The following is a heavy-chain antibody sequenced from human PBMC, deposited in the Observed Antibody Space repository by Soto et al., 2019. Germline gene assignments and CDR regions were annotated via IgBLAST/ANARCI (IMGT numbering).Heavy chain of an antibody. CDR1: GGSISSGGYY. CDR2: IYYSGST. Sequence: TCTVSGGSISSGGYYWSWIRQHPGKGLEWIGYIYYSGSTYYNPSLKSRVTISVDTSKNQFSLKLSSVTAADTAVYYCARSPGIAEDYWGQGTLVTVSS. J-gene: IGHJ4*02. D-gene: IGHD6-13*01. CDR3: ARSPGIAEDY. V-gene: IGHV4-31*03.